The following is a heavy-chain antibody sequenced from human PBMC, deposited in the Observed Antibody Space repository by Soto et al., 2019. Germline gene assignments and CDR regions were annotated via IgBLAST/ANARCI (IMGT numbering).Heavy chain of an antibody. CDR3: ASGVFGLVSPVIGGY. V-gene: IGHV3-21*01. J-gene: IGHJ4*02. CDR2: ISRTSNYI. CDR1: GFTFSSYS. Sequence: GGSLRLSCAASGFTFSSYSMNWVRQAPGKGLEWVSSISRTSNYIYYTDSVKGRFTISRDNAKSSIYLQMNSLRAEDTATYYCASGVFGLVSPVIGGYWGQGTLVTVSS. D-gene: IGHD3-3*01.